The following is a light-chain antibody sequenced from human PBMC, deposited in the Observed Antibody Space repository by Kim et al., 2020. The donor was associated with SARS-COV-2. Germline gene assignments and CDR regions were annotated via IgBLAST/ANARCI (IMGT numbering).Light chain of an antibody. CDR1: SGHSSYI. Sequence: SVKLTCTLGSGHSSYIIAWHQQQPGKVPRYLMKLEGSGSYNKGSGVPDRFSGSSSGADRYLTISNLQSEDEADYYCETWDSNTRVFGGGTQLTVL. CDR2: LEGSGSY. J-gene: IGLJ3*02. CDR3: ETWDSNTRV. V-gene: IGLV4-60*03.